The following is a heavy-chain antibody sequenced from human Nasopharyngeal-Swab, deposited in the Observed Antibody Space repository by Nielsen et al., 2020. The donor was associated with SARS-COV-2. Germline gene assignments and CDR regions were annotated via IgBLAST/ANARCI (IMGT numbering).Heavy chain of an antibody. J-gene: IGHJ4*02. CDR2: IYYNGNT. CDR3: VRSSSWYYFDY. V-gene: IGHV4-39*01. CDR1: GDSIAYSTFY. D-gene: IGHD6-13*01. Sequence: SETLSLTCTVSGDSIAYSTFYWGWIRQPPGKGLDWIGTIYYNGNTYQNPSLTSRITISVDKSKNQFSLQLSSVTAADTAVYYCVRSSSWYYFDYWAQGTQVTVSS.